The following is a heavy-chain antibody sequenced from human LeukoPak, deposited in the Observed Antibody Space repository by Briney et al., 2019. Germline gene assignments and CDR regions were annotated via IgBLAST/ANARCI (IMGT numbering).Heavy chain of an antibody. V-gene: IGHV3-11*01. D-gene: IGHD3-10*01. J-gene: IGHJ4*02. CDR2: ISSSGSTI. Sequence: GGSLRLSCAASGCTFSDYYTRWIRQAPGKGLEWVSDISSSGSTIYYADSVKGGFTISRDNAKNSLYLQMNSLRAEDTAVYYCARSTVRGVIIPYYFDYWGQGTLVTVSS. CDR1: GCTFSDYY. CDR3: ARSTVRGVIIPYYFDY.